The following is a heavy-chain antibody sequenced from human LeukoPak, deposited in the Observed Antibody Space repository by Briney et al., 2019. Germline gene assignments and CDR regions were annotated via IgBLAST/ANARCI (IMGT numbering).Heavy chain of an antibody. CDR3: ARAGKEYNWFDP. D-gene: IGHD3-10*01. Sequence: ASVKVSCXASGYTFTSYYMHWVRQAPGQGLEWMGIINPSCGSTSYAQKFQGRVTMTRDTSTSTVYMELSSLRSEDTAVYYCARAGKEYNWFDPWGQGTLVTVSS. J-gene: IGHJ5*02. CDR2: INPSCGST. CDR1: GYTFTSYY. V-gene: IGHV1-46*01.